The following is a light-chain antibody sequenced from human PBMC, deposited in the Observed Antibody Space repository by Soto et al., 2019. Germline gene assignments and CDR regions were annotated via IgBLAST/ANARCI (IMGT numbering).Light chain of an antibody. CDR1: QSVGSRF. CDR3: QQYGSSGT. J-gene: IGKJ1*01. V-gene: IGKV3-20*01. Sequence: EIALTQAPGTLSFSPGETATPSCRASQSVGSRFLAWYQQKPGQAPRLLISGTFSRATGIPDRFSGSGSGTDFTLTISRLEPEDFAVYYCQQYGSSGTFGQGTKVDIK. CDR2: GTF.